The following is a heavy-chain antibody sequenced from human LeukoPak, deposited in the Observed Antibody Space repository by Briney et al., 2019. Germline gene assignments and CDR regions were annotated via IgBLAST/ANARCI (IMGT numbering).Heavy chain of an antibody. D-gene: IGHD3-22*01. V-gene: IGHV1-18*01. CDR2: ISAYNGNT. J-gene: IGHJ4*02. CDR3: TKGSYYDSSGYSGVRLFDY. Sequence: ASVKVSCTASGYTFTSYGISWVRQAPGQGLEWMGWISAYNGNTNYAQKLQGRVTMTTDTSTSTAYMELRSLRSDDTAVYYCTKGSYYDSSGYSGVRLFDYWGQGTPVTVPS. CDR1: GYTFTSYG.